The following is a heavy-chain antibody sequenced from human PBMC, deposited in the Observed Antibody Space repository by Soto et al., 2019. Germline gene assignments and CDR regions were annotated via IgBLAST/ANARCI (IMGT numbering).Heavy chain of an antibody. CDR3: ARHQNSQLLWFGEPTYYYGMDV. D-gene: IGHD3-10*01. CDR1: GGSISSSSYY. CDR2: IYYSGST. V-gene: IGHV4-39*01. J-gene: IGHJ6*02. Sequence: SETLSLTCTVSGGSISSSSYYWGWIRQPPGKGLEWIGYIYYSGSTNYNPSLKSRVTISVDTSKNQFSLKLSSVTAADTAVYYCARHQNSQLLWFGEPTYYYGMDVWGQGTTVTVSS.